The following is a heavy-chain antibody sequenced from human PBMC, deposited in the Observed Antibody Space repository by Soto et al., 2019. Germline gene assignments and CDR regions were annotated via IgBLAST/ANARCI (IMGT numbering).Heavy chain of an antibody. CDR1: GYTFTSYG. V-gene: IGHV1-3*01. J-gene: IGHJ4*02. Sequence: ASVKVSCKASGYTFTSYGMHWVRQAPGQRLEWMGWINAGNGNTKYSQKFQGRVTITRDTSASTAYMELSSLRSEDTAVYYCASSPFCSGGSCYSGNDYWGQGTLVTVSS. D-gene: IGHD2-15*01. CDR2: INAGNGNT. CDR3: ASSPFCSGGSCYSGNDY.